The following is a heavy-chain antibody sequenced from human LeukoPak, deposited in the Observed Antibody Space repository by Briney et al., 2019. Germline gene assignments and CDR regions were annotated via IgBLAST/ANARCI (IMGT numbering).Heavy chain of an antibody. D-gene: IGHD2-2*02. Sequence: ASVKVSCKASGYTFTGYYMHWVRQAPGQGLEWMGWINPNSGGTNYAQKFQGRVTMTRDTSISTAYMELSRLRSDDTAVYYCARGDCSSTSCYIYYGMDVWGQGTTVTVSS. CDR1: GYTFTGYY. V-gene: IGHV1-2*02. CDR3: ARGDCSSTSCYIYYGMDV. J-gene: IGHJ6*02. CDR2: INPNSGGT.